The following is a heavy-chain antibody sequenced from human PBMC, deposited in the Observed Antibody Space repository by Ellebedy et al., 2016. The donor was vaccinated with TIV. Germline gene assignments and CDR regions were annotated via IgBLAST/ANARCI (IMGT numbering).Heavy chain of an antibody. CDR3: TRSVGDSSGSPF. CDR2: ISSSSSYI. D-gene: IGHD3-22*01. CDR1: GFTFSAFT. V-gene: IGHV3-21*01. J-gene: IGHJ4*02. Sequence: PGGSLRLSCAASGFTFSAFTMNWVRQAPGKGLEWVSSISSSSSYIYYADSVKGRFAISRDNAKNSLYLEMNSLGVEDTAVYYCTRSVGDSSGSPFWGQGTLVTVSS.